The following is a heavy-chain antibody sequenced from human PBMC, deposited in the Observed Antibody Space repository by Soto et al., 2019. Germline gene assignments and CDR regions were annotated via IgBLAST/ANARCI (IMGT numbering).Heavy chain of an antibody. CDR1: GGSISSSSYY. V-gene: IGHV4-39*01. CDR3: ASRAPGGEDY. D-gene: IGHD3-16*01. J-gene: IGHJ4*02. CDR2: IYYSGST. Sequence: WETLSLTCTVSGGSISSSSYYWGWIRQPPGKGLEWIGSIYYSGSTYYNPSLKSRVTISVDTSKNQFSLKLSSVTAADTAVYYCASRAPGGEDYWGQGTLVTVSS.